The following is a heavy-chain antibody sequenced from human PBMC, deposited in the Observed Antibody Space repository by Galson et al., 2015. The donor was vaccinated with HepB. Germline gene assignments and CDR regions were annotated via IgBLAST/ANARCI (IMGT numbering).Heavy chain of an antibody. J-gene: IGHJ4*02. Sequence: SLRLSCAASGFTVSSNYMSWVRQAPGKGLEWVSVIYSGGSTYYADSVKGRFTISRDNSKNTLYLQMNSLRAEDTAVYYCARDYYDSSGYYADYWGQGTLVTVSS. V-gene: IGHV3-66*01. CDR1: GFTVSSNY. D-gene: IGHD3-22*01. CDR3: ARDYYDSSGYYADY. CDR2: IYSGGST.